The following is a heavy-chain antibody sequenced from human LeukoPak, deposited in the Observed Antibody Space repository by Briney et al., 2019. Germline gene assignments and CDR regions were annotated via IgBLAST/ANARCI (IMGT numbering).Heavy chain of an antibody. CDR1: GFTFSTYS. D-gene: IGHD2-21*01. CDR3: ARDPPGDYGVDV. CDR2: ITSSSTYI. J-gene: IGHJ6*02. Sequence: PGGSLRLSCAASGFTFSTYSMNWVRQAPGKGLEWVSSITSSSTYIYYADSVKGRFTISRDNAENSLFLQMNSLRVEDTAVYYCARDPPGDYGVDVWGQGTTVTVSS. V-gene: IGHV3-21*01.